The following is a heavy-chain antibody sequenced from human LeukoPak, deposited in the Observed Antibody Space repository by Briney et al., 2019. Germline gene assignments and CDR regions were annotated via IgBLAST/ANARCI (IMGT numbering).Heavy chain of an antibody. CDR3: ARARRIQLWPYYYGMDV. D-gene: IGHD5-18*01. Sequence: GGSLRLSCAASGFTVSSNYMSWVRQAPGKGLEWVSVIYCGGSTYYADSVKGRFTISRDNSKNTLYLQMNSLRAEDTAVYYCARARRIQLWPYYYGMDVWGQGTTVTVSS. J-gene: IGHJ6*02. CDR1: GFTVSSNY. V-gene: IGHV3-53*01. CDR2: IYCGGST.